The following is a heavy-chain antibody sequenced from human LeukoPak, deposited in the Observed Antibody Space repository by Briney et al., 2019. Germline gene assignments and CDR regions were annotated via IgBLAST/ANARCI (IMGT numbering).Heavy chain of an antibody. Sequence: PGGSLRLSCAASGFTFSSYGMHWVRQAPGKGLEWVTFVRFDGNNKYYADSVKGRFTISRDNSKNTLYLQMNSLRAEDTAVYYCAKAEVADDAYFDYWGQGTLVTVSS. J-gene: IGHJ4*02. V-gene: IGHV3-30*02. D-gene: IGHD6-19*01. CDR1: GFTFSSYG. CDR3: AKAEVADDAYFDY. CDR2: VRFDGNNK.